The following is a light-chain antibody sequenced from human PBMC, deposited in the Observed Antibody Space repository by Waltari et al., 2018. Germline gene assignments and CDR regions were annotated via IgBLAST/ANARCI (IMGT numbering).Light chain of an antibody. J-gene: IGKJ4*01. CDR1: QSVFNY. Sequence: VLPQSPATLSLSAGESATLSCRASQSVFNYLAWYQQKRGQAPRLLIYDTSKRATGIPARFSGSGSGTDFTLTISNLEADDFALYYCQQGSILPLTFGGGTKVEIK. V-gene: IGKV3-11*01. CDR2: DTS. CDR3: QQGSILPLT.